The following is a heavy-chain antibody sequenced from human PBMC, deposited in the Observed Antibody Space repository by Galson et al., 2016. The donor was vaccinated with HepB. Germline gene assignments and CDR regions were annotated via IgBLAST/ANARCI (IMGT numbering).Heavy chain of an antibody. CDR1: GGSVSSHTYY. J-gene: IGHJ4*02. D-gene: IGHD6-13*01. V-gene: IGHV4-61*01. CDR2: IYYSGST. CDR3: ARLGIAAAANFLDY. Sequence: SETLSLTCTVSGGSVSSHTYYWSWIRQPPGKGLEWIGYIYYSGSTNHTPSLRSRVTFSVDTSKNQFSLKLTSVTAADTAVYYCARLGIAAAANFLDYWGQGTLVSVSS.